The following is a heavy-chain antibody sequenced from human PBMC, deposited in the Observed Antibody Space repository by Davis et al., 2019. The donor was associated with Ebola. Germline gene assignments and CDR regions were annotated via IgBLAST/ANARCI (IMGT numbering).Heavy chain of an antibody. V-gene: IGHV3-7*01. Sequence: PGGSLRLSCAASGFTFSSYWMSWVRQAPGKGLEWVANIKQDGSEKYYVDSVKGRFTISRDNAKNSLYLQMNSLRAEDTAVYYCARVGSSWYYYYYGMDVWGQGTTVTVSS. D-gene: IGHD6-13*01. CDR2: IKQDGSEK. CDR3: ARVGSSWYYYYYGMDV. CDR1: GFTFSSYW. J-gene: IGHJ6*02.